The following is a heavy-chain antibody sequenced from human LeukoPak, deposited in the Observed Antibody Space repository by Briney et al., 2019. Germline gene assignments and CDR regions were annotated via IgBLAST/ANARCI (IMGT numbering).Heavy chain of an antibody. CDR1: GCTFSSYA. CDR2: IIPIFGTA. Sequence: ASVKVSCKASGCTFSSYAISWVRQAPGQGLEWMGRIIPIFGTANYAQKFQGRVTITTDESTSTAYMELSSLRSEDTAVYYCASIVGATKNWFDPWGQGTLVTVSS. J-gene: IGHJ5*02. D-gene: IGHD1-26*01. CDR3: ASIVGATKNWFDP. V-gene: IGHV1-69*05.